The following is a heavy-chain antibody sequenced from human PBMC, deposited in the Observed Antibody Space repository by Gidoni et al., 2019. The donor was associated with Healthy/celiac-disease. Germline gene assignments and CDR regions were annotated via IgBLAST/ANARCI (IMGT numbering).Heavy chain of an antibody. J-gene: IGHJ6*02. CDR3: ARDKQQLDGNYYGMDV. CDR1: GFPFSSYD. Sequence: EVQLVESGGGLVQPGGSLRLSCAASGFPFSSYDMHWLRHATGKGLEWVAAIGTAGDTYYQGAVKGRFTSSRENAKNYLYLQMSSVRAGDAAVYYWARDKQQLDGNYYGMDVWGQGTTVTVSS. V-gene: IGHV3-13*04. D-gene: IGHD6-13*01. CDR2: IGTAGDT.